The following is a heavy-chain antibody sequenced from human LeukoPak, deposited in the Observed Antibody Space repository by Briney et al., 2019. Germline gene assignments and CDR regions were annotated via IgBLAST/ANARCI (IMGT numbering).Heavy chain of an antibody. J-gene: IGHJ4*02. CDR3: ASLDPYGSGSYPIDY. CDR2: IYYSGST. CDR1: GGSISSYY. D-gene: IGHD3-10*01. V-gene: IGHV4-59*12. Sequence: YPSETLSLTCTVSGGSISSYYWSWIRQPPGKGLEWIGYIYYSGSTNYNPSLKSRVTISVDTSKNQFSLKLSSVTAADTAVYYCASLDPYGSGSYPIDYWGQGTLVTVSS.